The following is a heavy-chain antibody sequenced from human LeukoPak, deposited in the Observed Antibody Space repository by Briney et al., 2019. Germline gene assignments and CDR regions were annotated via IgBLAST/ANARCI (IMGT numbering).Heavy chain of an antibody. V-gene: IGHV3-15*07. D-gene: IGHD6-19*01. CDR2: IRSKTHGETI. CDR1: GFTFSNVW. Sequence: GGSLRLSCAASGFTFSNVWMNWVRQAPGRGLEWVGRIRSKTHGETIDYAAPVRGRFTISRDDSKNTLYLQLNSLKTEDTAVYYCATEVIIAVTGNDYWGQGSLVTVSS. CDR3: ATEVIIAVTGNDY. J-gene: IGHJ4*02.